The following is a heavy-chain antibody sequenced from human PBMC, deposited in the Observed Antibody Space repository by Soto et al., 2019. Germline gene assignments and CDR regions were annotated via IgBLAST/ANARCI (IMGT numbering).Heavy chain of an antibody. J-gene: IGHJ4*02. D-gene: IGHD3-3*01. CDR3: ARLTLPSTSFGVVIYPYYFDY. CDR1: GGSISSSSYY. Sequence: QLQLQESGPGLVKPSETLSLTCTVSGGSISSSSYYWGWIRQPPGKGLEWIGSIYYSGSTYYNPSLKSRVTISVDTSKNLFSRKLSSVTAADTAVYYCARLTLPSTSFGVVIYPYYFDYWGQGTLVTVSS. CDR2: IYYSGST. V-gene: IGHV4-39*01.